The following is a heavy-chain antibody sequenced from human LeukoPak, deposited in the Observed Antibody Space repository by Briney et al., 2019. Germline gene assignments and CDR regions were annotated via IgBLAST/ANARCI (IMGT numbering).Heavy chain of an antibody. CDR3: ARDLGRPYYDILTGPRMTYWFDP. V-gene: IGHV4-59*12. D-gene: IGHD3-9*01. Sequence: SETLSLTCTVSGGSISSYYWSWIRQPPGKGLEWIGYIYYSGSTNYNPSLKSRVTMSVDTSKNQFSLKLSSVTAADTAVYYCARDLGRPYYDILTGPRMTYWFDPWGQGTLVTVSS. J-gene: IGHJ5*02. CDR1: GGSISSYY. CDR2: IYYSGST.